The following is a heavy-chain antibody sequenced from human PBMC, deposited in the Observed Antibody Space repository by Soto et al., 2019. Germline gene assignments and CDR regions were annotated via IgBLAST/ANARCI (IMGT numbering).Heavy chain of an antibody. V-gene: IGHV2-5*02. CDR1: GFSLSTSGAA. CDR3: AHRATMTIFGLIIDNGIWFDP. CDR2: IYWDGDK. D-gene: IGHD3-3*01. Sequence: QINLIESGPTLVKPTQTLTLTCTFSGFSLSTSGAAVGWVRQPPGRALEWLALIYWDGDKRYNASLGNRLPITKDTSLNQVVLTFTNVDPADTATYYCAHRATMTIFGLIIDNGIWFDPWGQGTRVIVSS. J-gene: IGHJ5*02.